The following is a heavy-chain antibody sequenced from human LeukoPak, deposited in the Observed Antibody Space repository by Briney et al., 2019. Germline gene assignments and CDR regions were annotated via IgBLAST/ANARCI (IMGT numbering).Heavy chain of an antibody. V-gene: IGHV3-20*04. J-gene: IGHJ6*03. CDR2: INWNGGST. CDR3: ARGDEFDYYYMDV. CDR1: GFTFDDYG. Sequence: PGGSLRLSCAASGFTFDDYGMSWVRQAPGKGLEWVSGINWNGGSTGYADSVKGRFTISRDNAKNSLYLQMNSLRAEDTALHYCARGDEFDYYYMDVWGKGTTVTVSS.